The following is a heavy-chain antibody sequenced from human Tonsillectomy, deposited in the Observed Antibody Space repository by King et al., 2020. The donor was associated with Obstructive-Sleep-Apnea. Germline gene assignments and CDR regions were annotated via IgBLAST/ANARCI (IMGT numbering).Heavy chain of an antibody. D-gene: IGHD3-3*01. J-gene: IGHJ6*02. V-gene: IGHV4-34*01. CDR3: ARGLKITIFGVVRGMDV. CDR2: INHSGST. CDR1: GGSFSGYY. Sequence: VQLQQWGAGLLKPSETLSLTCAVSGGSFSGYYWSWIRQPPGKGLEWIGEINHSGSTNYNPSLKSRVTISVDTSKNQFSLKLSSVTAADTAVYYCARGLKITIFGVVRGMDVWGQGTTVTVSS.